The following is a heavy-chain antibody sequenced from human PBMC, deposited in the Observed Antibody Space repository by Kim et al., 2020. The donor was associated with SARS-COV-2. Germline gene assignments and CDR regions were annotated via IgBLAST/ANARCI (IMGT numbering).Heavy chain of an antibody. V-gene: IGHV1-3*01. CDR1: GYTFTSYA. D-gene: IGHD2-15*01. CDR3: ARDPMRYCSGGSCSTGIDY. CDR2: INAGNGNT. J-gene: IGHJ4*02. Sequence: ASVKVSCKASGYTFTSYAMHWVRQAPGQRLEWMGWINAGNGNTKYSQKFQGRVTITRDTSASTAYMELSSLRSEDTAVYYCARDPMRYCSGGSCSTGIDYWGQGTLVTVSS.